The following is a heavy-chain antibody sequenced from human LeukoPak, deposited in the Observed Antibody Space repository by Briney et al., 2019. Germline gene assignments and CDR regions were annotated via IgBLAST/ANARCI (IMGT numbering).Heavy chain of an antibody. CDR1: GGTFSSYA. CDR3: AGEAAAATPSYYYYYMDV. D-gene: IGHD6-13*01. Sequence: SVKVSCKASGGTFSSYAISWVRQAPGQGLEWMGRIIPIFGTANYAQKSQGRVTITTDESTSTAYMELSSLRSEDTAVYYFAGEAAAATPSYYYYYMDVWGKGTTVTVSS. V-gene: IGHV1-69*05. J-gene: IGHJ6*03. CDR2: IIPIFGTA.